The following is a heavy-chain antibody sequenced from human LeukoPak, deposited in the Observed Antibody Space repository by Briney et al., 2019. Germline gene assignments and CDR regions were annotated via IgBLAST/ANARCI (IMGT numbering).Heavy chain of an antibody. J-gene: IGHJ4*02. CDR2: IYYSGST. CDR3: AREITGSADY. CDR1: GGSISSYS. Sequence: SETLSLTCTVSGGSISSYSWSWIRQPPGKGLEWIGYIYYSGSTNYNPSLKSRVTISVDTSKNQFSLKLSSVTAADTAVYYCAREITGSADYWGQGTLVTVSS. D-gene: IGHD1-14*01. V-gene: IGHV4-59*01.